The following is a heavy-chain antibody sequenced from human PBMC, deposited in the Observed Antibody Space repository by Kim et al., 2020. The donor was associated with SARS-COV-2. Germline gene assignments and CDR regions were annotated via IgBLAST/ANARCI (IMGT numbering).Heavy chain of an antibody. CDR1: GGSISSYY. J-gene: IGHJ6*03. CDR2: IYYSGST. Sequence: SETLSLTCTVSGGSISSYYWSWIRQPPGKGLEWIGYIYYSGSTNYNPSLKSRVTISVDTSKNQFSLKLSSVTAADTAVYYCARADIVVVPAASTSYYYMDVWGKGTTVTVSS. D-gene: IGHD2-2*01. V-gene: IGHV4-59*01. CDR3: ARADIVVVPAASTSYYYMDV.